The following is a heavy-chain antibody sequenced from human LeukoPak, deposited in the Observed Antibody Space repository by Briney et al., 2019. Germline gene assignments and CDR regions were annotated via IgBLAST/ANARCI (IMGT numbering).Heavy chain of an antibody. V-gene: IGHV3-21*01. J-gene: IGHJ5*02. CDR2: ISSSSSYI. D-gene: IGHD6-19*01. Sequence: GGSLRLSCAASGFTFSSYAMHWVRQAPGKGLEWVSSISSSSSYIYYADSVKGRFTISRDNAKNSLYLQMNSLRAEDTAVYYGARDLGVAVAGTGLFPWGQGTLVTVSS. CDR3: ARDLGVAVAGTGLFP. CDR1: GFTFSSYA.